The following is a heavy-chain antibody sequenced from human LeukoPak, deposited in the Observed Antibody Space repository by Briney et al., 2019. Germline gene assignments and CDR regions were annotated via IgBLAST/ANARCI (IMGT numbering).Heavy chain of an antibody. J-gene: IGHJ4*02. Sequence: GGSLRLSCAASGFTFSSYSMNWVRQAPGKGLEWVSSISSSSSYIYYADSVKGPFTISRDNAKNSLYLQMNSLRAEDTAVYYCARVISVAGYDYWGQGSLVTVSS. CDR2: ISSSSSYI. V-gene: IGHV3-21*01. CDR3: ARVISVAGYDY. D-gene: IGHD6-19*01. CDR1: GFTFSSYS.